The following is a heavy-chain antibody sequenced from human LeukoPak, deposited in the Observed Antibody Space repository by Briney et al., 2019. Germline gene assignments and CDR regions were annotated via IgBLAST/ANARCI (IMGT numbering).Heavy chain of an antibody. Sequence: PSETLSLTCTVSGGSISSSNYYWGWIRQPPGKGLEWIGSIYYSGSTYYNPSLKSRVTISVDTSKNQFSLKLRSVTAADTAVYYCARQWPTAFDYWGQGTLVTVSS. J-gene: IGHJ4*02. CDR1: GGSISSSNYY. D-gene: IGHD1-26*01. CDR3: ARQWPTAFDY. CDR2: IYYSGST. V-gene: IGHV4-39*01.